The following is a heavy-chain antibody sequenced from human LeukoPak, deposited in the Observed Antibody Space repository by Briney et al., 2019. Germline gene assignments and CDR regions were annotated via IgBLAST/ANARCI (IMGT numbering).Heavy chain of an antibody. CDR2: IKQDGSQK. CDR1: GFKFSNFA. D-gene: IGHD6-6*01. Sequence: GGSLRLSCAASGFKFSNFAMNWVRQAPGKGLEWVANIKQDGSQKYYVDSVKGRFTISRDNAKNSLYLQMNSLRIEDTAVYYCARDPTYSGSGSGWGQGTLVTVSS. J-gene: IGHJ4*02. V-gene: IGHV3-7*01. CDR3: ARDPTYSGSGSG.